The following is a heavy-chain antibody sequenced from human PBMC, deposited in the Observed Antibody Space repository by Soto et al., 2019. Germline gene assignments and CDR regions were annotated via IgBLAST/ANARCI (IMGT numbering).Heavy chain of an antibody. D-gene: IGHD3-10*01. CDR1: GFSLTTSGVG. V-gene: IGHV2-5*02. CDR2: IYGDEDK. CDR3: THLHYYGAGGYYRYLDY. J-gene: IGHJ4*02. Sequence: QITLKESGPTLVKPTQTLTLTCTFSGFSLTTSGVGVGWIRQPPGKALEWLALIYGDEDKRYSSSLKSRLTNPNDPSKNHVVLTLTNMGPVDTGTYYCTHLHYYGAGGYYRYLDYWGQGTPVTVSS.